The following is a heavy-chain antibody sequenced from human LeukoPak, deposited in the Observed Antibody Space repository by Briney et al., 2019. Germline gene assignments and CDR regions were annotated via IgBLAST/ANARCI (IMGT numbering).Heavy chain of an antibody. V-gene: IGHV3-53*01. CDR1: GFTVSSSY. Sequence: PGGSLRLSCVASGFTVSSSYMSWVRQAPGKGLEWVSLIYAEASTYYADSVKGRFTISRDNSKNTLYLQMNSLRAEGTAIYYCARGVVGIIPLDFWGQGTLVTVSS. CDR3: ARGVVGIIPLDF. J-gene: IGHJ4*02. D-gene: IGHD3-10*01. CDR2: IYAEAST.